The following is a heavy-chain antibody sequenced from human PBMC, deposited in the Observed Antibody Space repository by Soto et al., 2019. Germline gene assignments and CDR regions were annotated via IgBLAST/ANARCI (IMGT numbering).Heavy chain of an antibody. CDR2: ISYDGSNK. CDR3: AKDTGYSSSSGGFDP. D-gene: IGHD6-6*01. J-gene: IGHJ5*02. V-gene: IGHV3-30*18. Sequence: PGGSLRLSCAASGFTFSSYGMHWVRQAPGKGLEWVAVISYDGSNKYYADSVKGRFTISRDNSKNTLYLQMNSLRAEDTAVYYCAKDTGYSSSSGGFDPWGQGTLVTVSS. CDR1: GFTFSSYG.